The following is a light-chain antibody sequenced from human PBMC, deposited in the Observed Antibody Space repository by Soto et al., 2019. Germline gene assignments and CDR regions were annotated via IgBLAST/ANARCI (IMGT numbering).Light chain of an antibody. J-gene: IGKJ1*01. V-gene: IGKV1-8*01. Sequence: AIQMTQSPSSLSASVGDRFSITCRASQGISNYVAWYQQTPGQAPKLLIYAASTLQSGVPSRFSGSGSGTDFTLTIRCLQSEDFATYYCQQYYSYPRTFGQGTKVDNK. CDR2: AAS. CDR3: QQYYSYPRT. CDR1: QGISNY.